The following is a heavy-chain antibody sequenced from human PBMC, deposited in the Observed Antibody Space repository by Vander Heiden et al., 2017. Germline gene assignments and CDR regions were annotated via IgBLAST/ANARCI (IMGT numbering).Heavy chain of an antibody. CDR3: ARDCSYYGMDV. J-gene: IGHJ6*02. D-gene: IGHD2-21*01. CDR2: IYYSGST. Sequence: RSIYYSGSTYYNPSLKSRVTISVDTSKNQFSLKLSSVTAADTAVYYCARDCSYYGMDVWGQGTTVTVSS. V-gene: IGHV4-39*02.